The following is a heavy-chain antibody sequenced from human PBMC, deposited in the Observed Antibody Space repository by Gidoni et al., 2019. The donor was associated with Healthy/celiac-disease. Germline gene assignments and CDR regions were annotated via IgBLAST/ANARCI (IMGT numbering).Heavy chain of an antibody. J-gene: IGHJ4*02. CDR2: ISWDGGST. Sequence: EVQLVESEGAVVQPGGSLRLSYAASAFPFHGSNMHWVRQAAGKGLEWVSVISWDGGSTYYADSVKGRFTISRDNSKNARYLEMNSLRTEDTALYYCVKDASRRDGYNYVLDYWGQGTLVTVSS. D-gene: IGHD5-12*01. V-gene: IGHV3-43*01. CDR1: AFPFHGSN. CDR3: VKDASRRDGYNYVLDY.